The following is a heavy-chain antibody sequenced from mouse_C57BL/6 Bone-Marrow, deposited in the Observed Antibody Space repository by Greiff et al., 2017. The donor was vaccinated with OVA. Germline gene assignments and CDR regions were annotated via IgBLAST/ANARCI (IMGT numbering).Heavy chain of an antibody. CDR3: TREPLVANGGFDY. CDR2: IDPETGGT. V-gene: IGHV1-15*01. CDR1: GYTFTDYE. J-gene: IGHJ2*01. Sequence: QVQLQQSGAELVRPGASVTLSCKASGYTFTDYEMHWVKQTPVHGLEWIGAIDPETGGTAYNQKFKGKAILTADKSSSTAYMELRSLTSEDSAVYYGTREPLVANGGFDYWGQGTTLTVSS. D-gene: IGHD1-1*01.